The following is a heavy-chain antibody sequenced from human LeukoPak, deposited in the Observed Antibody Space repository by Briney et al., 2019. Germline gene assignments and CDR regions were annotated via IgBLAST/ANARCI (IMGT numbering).Heavy chain of an antibody. CDR1: GTTFSRYW. J-gene: IGHJ4*02. CDR3: ARDGRPLDH. Sequence: PGGSLRLSCVDSGTTFSRYWMSWVRQAPGKGLEWVANIKQDGGEKYYVDSVKGRFTISRDNAKNSLYLQMNSLRVEDTAVYYCARDGRPLDHWGQGTLVTVSS. CDR2: IKQDGGEK. V-gene: IGHV3-7*03.